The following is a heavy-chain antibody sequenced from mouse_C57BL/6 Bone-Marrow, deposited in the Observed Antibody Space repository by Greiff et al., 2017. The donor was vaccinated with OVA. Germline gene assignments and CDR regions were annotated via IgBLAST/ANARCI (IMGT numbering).Heavy chain of an antibody. V-gene: IGHV1-63*01. CDR2: IYPGGGYT. D-gene: IGHD1-1*01. Sequence: QVQLQQSGAELVRPGTSVKMSCKASGYTFTNYWIGWAKQRPGHGLEWIGDIYPGGGYTNYNEKFKGKATLTADKSSSTAYMQFSSLTSEDSAIYYCARESPYYYGSRGWYVDVWGTGTTVTVSS. CDR1: GYTFTNYW. CDR3: ARESPYYYGSRGWYVDV. J-gene: IGHJ1*03.